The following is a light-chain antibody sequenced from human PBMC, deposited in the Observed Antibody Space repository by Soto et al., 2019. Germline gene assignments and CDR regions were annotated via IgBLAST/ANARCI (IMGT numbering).Light chain of an antibody. CDR3: QQYGRSADT. CDR2: GAS. V-gene: IGKV3-20*01. Sequence: EIVLTQSPGTLSLSPGERATLSCMASQSVSSNYLARYQQKPGQARRLLIYGASSRATGIPGRFSGSGSGTDFTLTISRLEPEDVAVYYCQQYGRSADTFGQGTTLEIK. CDR1: QSVSSNY. J-gene: IGKJ2*01.